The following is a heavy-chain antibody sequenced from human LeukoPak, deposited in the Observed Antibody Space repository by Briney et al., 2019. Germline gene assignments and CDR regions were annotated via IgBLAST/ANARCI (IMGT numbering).Heavy chain of an antibody. CDR1: GFTFSNYW. Sequence: GGSLRLSCEGSGFTFSNYWMGWVRQAPGKGLQWVANIKTDGSEKYYVDSVKGRFTISRDNAKNSLYLQMNSLRAEDTAVYYCARDLAGHYYGSGSSFDYWGQGTLVTVSS. CDR3: ARDLAGHYYGSGSSFDY. D-gene: IGHD3-10*01. J-gene: IGHJ4*02. V-gene: IGHV3-7*01. CDR2: IKTDGSEK.